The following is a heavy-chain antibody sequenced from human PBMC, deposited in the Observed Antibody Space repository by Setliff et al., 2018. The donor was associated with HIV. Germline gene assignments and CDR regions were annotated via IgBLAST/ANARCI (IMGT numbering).Heavy chain of an antibody. Sequence: ASVKVSCKASGYTFTSYGISWVRQAPGQGLEWMGWISAYNGDTNYAQKLQGRVTMTTDTSTSTAYMELRSLRSDDTAVYYCARDPPLAAAGGPDAFDIWGQGTMVTVSS. CDR2: ISAYNGDT. CDR3: ARDPPLAAAGGPDAFDI. V-gene: IGHV1-18*01. CDR1: GYTFTSYG. J-gene: IGHJ3*02. D-gene: IGHD6-13*01.